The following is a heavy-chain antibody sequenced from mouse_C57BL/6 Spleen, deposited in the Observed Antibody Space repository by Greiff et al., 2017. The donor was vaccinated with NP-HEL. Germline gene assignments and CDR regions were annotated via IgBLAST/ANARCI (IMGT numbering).Heavy chain of an antibody. CDR1: GYTFTDYN. CDR2: INPNNGGT. CDR3: ARGVFPYYYAMDY. Sequence: SGPELVKPGASVKMSCKASGYTFTDYNMHWVKQSHGKSLEWIGYINPNNGGTSYNQKFKGKATLTVNKSSSTAYMELRSLTSEDSAVYYCARGVFPYYYAMDYWGQGTSVTVSS. J-gene: IGHJ4*01. V-gene: IGHV1-22*01.